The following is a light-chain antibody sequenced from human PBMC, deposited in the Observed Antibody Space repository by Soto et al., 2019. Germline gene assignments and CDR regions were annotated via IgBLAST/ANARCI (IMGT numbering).Light chain of an antibody. Sequence: QSVLTQPPSVSAAPGQKVTISCSGSSSNIGNNYVSWYQQLPGTAPKLLIYENNKRPSGIPDRFSGSKSGTSATLGITGLQTGAESDYYCGTWDSSLSAWVFGGGTKLTVL. J-gene: IGLJ3*02. V-gene: IGLV1-51*02. CDR3: GTWDSSLSAWV. CDR1: SSNIGNNY. CDR2: ENN.